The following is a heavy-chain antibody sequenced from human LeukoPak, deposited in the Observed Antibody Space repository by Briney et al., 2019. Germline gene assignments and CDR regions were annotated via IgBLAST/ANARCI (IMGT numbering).Heavy chain of an antibody. CDR2: IRSKDYGGTT. CDR3: TRDSPSITMIVVAPY. V-gene: IGHV3-49*03. Sequence: GGSLRLSCTASGFTFGDYAMSWFRQATGKGLEWVGFIRSKDYGGTTEYAASVKGRFTISRDDSKSIAYLQMNSLKTEDTAVYYCTRDSPSITMIVVAPYWGQGTLVTVSS. CDR1: GFTFGDYA. D-gene: IGHD3-22*01. J-gene: IGHJ4*02.